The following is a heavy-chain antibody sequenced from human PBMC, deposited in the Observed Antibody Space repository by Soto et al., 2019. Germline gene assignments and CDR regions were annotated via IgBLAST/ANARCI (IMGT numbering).Heavy chain of an antibody. Sequence: SETLSLTCSVSGGSISSSSYYWGWIRQPPGKGLEWIGYIYYSGSPYYNPSLKSRVTISVDTSKNQFSLKLSSVTAADTAVYYCAVPAASVAGASGSYYYYGMDVWGQGTTVTVSS. J-gene: IGHJ6*02. CDR3: AVPAASVAGASGSYYYYGMDV. D-gene: IGHD6-19*01. V-gene: IGHV4-39*01. CDR1: GGSISSSSYY. CDR2: IYYSGSP.